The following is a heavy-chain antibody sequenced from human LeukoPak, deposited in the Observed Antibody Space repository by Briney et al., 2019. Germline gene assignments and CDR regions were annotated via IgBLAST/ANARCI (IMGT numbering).Heavy chain of an antibody. CDR3: ARPGRPPGLESGTDYYYYYMDV. CDR2: IYPGDSDV. D-gene: IGHD6-13*01. CDR1: GYNFTTYW. Sequence: GESLKISRKGSGYNFTTYWIGWVRQMPGQGLEWIGIIYPGDSDVRYSPSFQGQVSISTDNSITTAYLQWSVLQASDTAMYYCARPGRPPGLESGTDYYYYYMDVWGKGTTVIVSS. J-gene: IGHJ6*03. V-gene: IGHV5-51*01.